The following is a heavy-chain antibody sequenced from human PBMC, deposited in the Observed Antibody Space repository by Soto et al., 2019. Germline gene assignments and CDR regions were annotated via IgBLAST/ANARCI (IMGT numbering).Heavy chain of an antibody. V-gene: IGHV3-21*01. CDR2: ISSGSSYI. CDR3: ARRVYYFDY. CDR1: GFTFSTYT. Sequence: PGGSLRLSCAASGFTFSTYTLNWVRQAPGKGLEWVSSISSGSSYIYYAGSVKGRFTISRDNAKNSLYLQMNSLRAEDTAVYYCARRVYYFDYWGQGTLVTVSS. J-gene: IGHJ4*02.